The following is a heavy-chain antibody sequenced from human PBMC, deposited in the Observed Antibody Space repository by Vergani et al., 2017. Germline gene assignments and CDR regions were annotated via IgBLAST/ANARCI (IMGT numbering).Heavy chain of an antibody. Sequence: VQLVESGGGLVQPGRSLRLSCAASGFTFSSYGMHWVRQAPGKGLEWVAVVSYDGRNEYYADSVKGRFTFSRDNSKNTLYLQMNRLRAEDTAVYYCARDYMNAFDIWGQGTMVTVSS. J-gene: IGHJ3*02. CDR2: VSYDGRNE. D-gene: IGHD3-10*01. CDR1: GFTFSSYG. CDR3: ARDYMNAFDI. V-gene: IGHV3-30*03.